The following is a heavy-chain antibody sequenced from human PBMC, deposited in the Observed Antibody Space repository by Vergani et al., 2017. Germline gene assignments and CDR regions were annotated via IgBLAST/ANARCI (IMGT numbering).Heavy chain of an antibody. V-gene: IGHV3-23*01. J-gene: IGHJ4*02. CDR1: VFPFYIYA. CDR3: AKDYNIMGALHD. D-gene: IGHD5-12*01. CDR2: ITYNGGRT. Sequence: EVRLLESGGGLVQPGGPLRLSCAASVFPFYIYAMSCVPQAPGEGREWVSTITYNGGRTHYAHSVTGRFTISRDISKNTLSLELKTLRAEDTGVYYCAKDYNIMGALHDWGQGTLVAVSS.